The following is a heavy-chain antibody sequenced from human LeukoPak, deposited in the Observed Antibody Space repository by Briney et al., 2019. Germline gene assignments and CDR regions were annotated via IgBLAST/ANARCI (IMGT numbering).Heavy chain of an antibody. Sequence: ASVTVSCKASGYTFTTYDIHWVRQATGQGLEWMGWMNPNCGNKGYAQKFQGRVPMTRNSYITTAYMELRSQRSEDTAVYYFVRSHGRCSDGSCYYPNYWVQGTVVTVSS. CDR2: MNPNCGNK. CDR3: VRSHGRCSDGSCYYPNY. V-gene: IGHV1-8*01. D-gene: IGHD2-15*01. CDR1: GYTFTTYD. J-gene: IGHJ4*02.